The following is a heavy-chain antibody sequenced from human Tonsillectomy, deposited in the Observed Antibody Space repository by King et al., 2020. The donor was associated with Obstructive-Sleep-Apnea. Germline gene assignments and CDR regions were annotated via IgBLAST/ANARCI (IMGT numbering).Heavy chain of an antibody. V-gene: IGHV4-30-4*07. Sequence: LQLQESGPGLVKPSQTLSLTCAVSGGSISSGGYSWSWIRQPPGKGLEWIGYIYYSGSTYYNPSLKSRVTISVDTSKNQFSLKLSSVTAADTAVYYCARALGYYDSSGLPPGSFDYWGQGTLVTVSS. J-gene: IGHJ4*02. CDR1: GGSISSGGYS. D-gene: IGHD3-22*01. CDR3: ARALGYYDSSGLPPGSFDY. CDR2: IYYSGST.